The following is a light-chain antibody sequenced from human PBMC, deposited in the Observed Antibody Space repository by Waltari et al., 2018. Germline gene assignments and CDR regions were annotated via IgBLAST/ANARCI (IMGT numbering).Light chain of an antibody. V-gene: IGLV3-25*03. CDR2: KDT. J-gene: IGLJ1*01. CDR1: ALPKQF. Sequence: SYELTQPPSVSVSPGQTARITCSGDALPKQFAYWYQQKPGQAPVVVISKDTERPSGIPERFSGSSSGTTVTLTISGVQAEDEADYYCQSADSSGTYEVFGTGTKVTVL. CDR3: QSADSSGTYEV.